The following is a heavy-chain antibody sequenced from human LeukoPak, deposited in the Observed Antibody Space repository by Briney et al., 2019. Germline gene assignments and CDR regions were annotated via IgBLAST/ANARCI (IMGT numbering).Heavy chain of an antibody. CDR1: GFTLSSYA. Sequence: GGSLRLSCAASGFTLSSYAMSWVRQAPGKGLEWVSAISGSGGSTYYADSVKGRFTISRDNSKNTLYLQMNSLRAEDTAVYYCAKDQSWYGLGNWFDPWGQGTLVTVSS. CDR2: ISGSGGST. J-gene: IGHJ5*02. D-gene: IGHD6-13*01. V-gene: IGHV3-23*01. CDR3: AKDQSWYGLGNWFDP.